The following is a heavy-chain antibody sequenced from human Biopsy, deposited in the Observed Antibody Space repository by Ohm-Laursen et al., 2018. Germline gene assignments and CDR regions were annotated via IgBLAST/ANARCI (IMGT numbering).Heavy chain of an antibody. CDR3: AKPADSYGSEFYFDY. CDR2: INTSGGST. D-gene: IGHD4-17*01. V-gene: IGHV3-23*01. J-gene: IGHJ4*02. CDR1: GFTFSSYA. Sequence: SLRLSCAAVGFTFSSYAMTWVRQAPGKGLEWVSVINTSGGSTHYAVSVKGRFTISRDNSKNTLYLRMNSLRAEDTAVYYCAKPADSYGSEFYFDYWGQGTLVTVSP.